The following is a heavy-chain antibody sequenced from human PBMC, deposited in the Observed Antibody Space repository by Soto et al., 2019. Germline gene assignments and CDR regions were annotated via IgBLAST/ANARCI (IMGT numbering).Heavy chain of an antibody. J-gene: IGHJ4*02. V-gene: IGHV4-59*01. CDR3: ARERRDGYKHYFDY. CDR2: IYYSGST. CDR1: GGSISSYY. D-gene: IGHD5-12*01. Sequence: QVQLQESGPGLVKPSETLSLMCTVSGGSISSYYWSWIRQPPGKGLEWIGYIYYSGSTNYHPSLKRRVTISVDTSKNQFSLKLSSVTAADTAVYYWARERRDGYKHYFDYWGQGTLDTVSS.